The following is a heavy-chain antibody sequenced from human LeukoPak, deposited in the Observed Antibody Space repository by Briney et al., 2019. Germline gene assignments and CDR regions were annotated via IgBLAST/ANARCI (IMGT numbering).Heavy chain of an antibody. CDR3: ARGGDYYGSGSYFNWFDP. Sequence: SETLSLTCAVYGGSFSGYYWSWIRQPPGKGLEWIGEINHSGSTNYNPSLKSRVTISVDTSKNQFSLKLSSVTAADTAVYYCARGGDYYGSGSYFNWFDPWGQGTLVTVSS. J-gene: IGHJ5*02. V-gene: IGHV4-34*01. D-gene: IGHD3-10*01. CDR1: GGSFSGYY. CDR2: INHSGST.